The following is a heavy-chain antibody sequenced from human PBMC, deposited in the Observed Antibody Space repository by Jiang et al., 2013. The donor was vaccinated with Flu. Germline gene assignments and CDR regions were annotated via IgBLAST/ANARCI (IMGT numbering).Heavy chain of an antibody. CDR2: IRSKAYGGTI. D-gene: IGHD3-10*01. Sequence: LVQPGRSLRLSCTASGFTFGDYAMSWFRQAPGKGLEWVGFIRSKAYGGTIEYAASVKGRFTISRDDSKSIAYLQMNSLKTEDTAVYYCTRDPEAMVVYIRASYFQHWGQGTLVTVSS. V-gene: IGHV3-49*03. CDR1: GFTFGDYA. J-gene: IGHJ1*01. CDR3: TRDPEAMVVYIRASYFQH.